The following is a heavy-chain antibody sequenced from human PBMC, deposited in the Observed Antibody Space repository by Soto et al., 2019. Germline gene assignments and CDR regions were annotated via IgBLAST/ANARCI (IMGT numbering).Heavy chain of an antibody. Sequence: ASVKVSCKVSGYTLTELSMHWVRQAPGKGLEWMGGFDPEDGETIYAQKFQGRVTMTEDTSTDTAYMELSSLRSEDTAVYYCATGGDRGSWCREDYYYYGMDVWGQGTTVTVSS. CDR2: FDPEDGET. CDR3: ATGGDRGSWCREDYYYYGMDV. CDR1: GYTLTELS. D-gene: IGHD6-13*01. V-gene: IGHV1-24*01. J-gene: IGHJ6*02.